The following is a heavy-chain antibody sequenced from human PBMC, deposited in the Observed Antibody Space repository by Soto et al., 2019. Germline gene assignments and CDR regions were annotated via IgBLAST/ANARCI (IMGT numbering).Heavy chain of an antibody. J-gene: IGHJ4*02. V-gene: IGHV5-51*01. CDR2: IYPGNSHT. Sequence: GESLKISCQGSGYNYPSDWIAWVRQTPGQGLEWMGIIYPGNSHTTYSPSFEGLVTISADKSINTAYLQWRSLKTSDTAMYFCVTSSLRTFDYWGRGTLVTVSS. CDR3: VTSSLRTFDY. D-gene: IGHD2-8*01. CDR1: GYNYPSDW.